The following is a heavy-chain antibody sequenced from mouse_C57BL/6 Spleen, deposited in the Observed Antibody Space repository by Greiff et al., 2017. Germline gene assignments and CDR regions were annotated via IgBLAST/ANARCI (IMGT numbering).Heavy chain of an antibody. J-gene: IGHJ1*03. CDR3: ARWITTVRYFDV. D-gene: IGHD1-1*01. V-gene: IGHV1-80*01. Sequence: VRRRQSGAELVKPGASVKISCKASGYAFSSYWMNWVKQRPGKGLEWIGQIYPGDGDTNYNGKFKGKATLTADKSSSTAYMQLSSLTSEDSAVYFCARWITTVRYFDVWGTGTTVTVSS. CDR1: GYAFSSYW. CDR2: IYPGDGDT.